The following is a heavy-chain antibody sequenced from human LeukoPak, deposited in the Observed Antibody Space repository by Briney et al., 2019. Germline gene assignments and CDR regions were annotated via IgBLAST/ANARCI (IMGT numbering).Heavy chain of an antibody. J-gene: IGHJ4*02. D-gene: IGHD3-22*01. Sequence: ASVKVSCKASGYTFTGYYMHWVRQAPGQGLEWMGWINPNSGGTNYAQKLQGRVTMTTDTSTSTAYMELRSLRSDDTAVYYCARGGYYYDSSGYSFDYWGQGTLVTVSS. CDR1: GYTFTGYY. CDR2: INPNSGGT. CDR3: ARGGYYYDSSGYSFDY. V-gene: IGHV1-2*02.